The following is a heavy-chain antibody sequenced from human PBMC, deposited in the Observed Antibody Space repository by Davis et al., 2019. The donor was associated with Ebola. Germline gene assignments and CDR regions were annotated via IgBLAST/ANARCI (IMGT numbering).Heavy chain of an antibody. D-gene: IGHD2-2*02. CDR2: LYRDGRT. J-gene: IGHJ3*01. CDR3: VKDTSNTWFDV. CDR1: GFVVSDQY. V-gene: IGHV3-53*01. Sequence: GGSLRLSCAASGFVVSDQYMSWVRQAPGRGLEWVSVLYRDGRTYYADSVKGRFTISRDNSKNTLHLQMNSLRVEDTDMYYCVKDTSNTWFDVWGQGTLVTVSA.